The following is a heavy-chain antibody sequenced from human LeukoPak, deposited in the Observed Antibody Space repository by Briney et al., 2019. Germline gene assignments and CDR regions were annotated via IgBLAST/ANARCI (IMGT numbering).Heavy chain of an antibody. D-gene: IGHD2/OR15-2a*01. Sequence: GGSLRLSCTVSGFTFGDFAMSWVRQAPGKGLEWLGFIRSTIYGGTTDYAASVKGRFTISRDDSKNTLYLQMNSLKTEDTAVYYCTTRVSFLRGTFDIWGQGTMVTVSS. V-gene: IGHV3-49*04. CDR1: GFTFGDFA. CDR2: IRSTIYGGTT. J-gene: IGHJ3*02. CDR3: TTRVSFLRGTFDI.